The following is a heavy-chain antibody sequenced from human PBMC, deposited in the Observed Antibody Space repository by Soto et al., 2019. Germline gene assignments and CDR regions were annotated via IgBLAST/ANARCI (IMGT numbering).Heavy chain of an antibody. J-gene: IGHJ4*02. D-gene: IGHD2-15*01. Sequence: PSETLSLTCTVSGASINSGAYYWSWIRQHPGKGLEWVGYIYYSGTTYYNPSLQSRLTISRDTAKNQFSLKLTSVTAADTAVYYCARESRYCSSGSCYFLTGIDYWGQGTLDTVSS. V-gene: IGHV4-31*03. CDR2: IYYSGTT. CDR1: GASINSGAYY. CDR3: ARESRYCSSGSCYFLTGIDY.